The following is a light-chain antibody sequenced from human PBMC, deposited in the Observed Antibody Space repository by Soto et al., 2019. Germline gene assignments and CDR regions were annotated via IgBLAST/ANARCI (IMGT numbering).Light chain of an antibody. CDR3: GSYTSSSTLI. CDR1: SSDIGGYDY. V-gene: IGLV2-14*01. CDR2: DVS. J-gene: IGLJ2*01. Sequence: QSVLTQSASVSGSPGQSITISCAGTSSDIGGYDYVSWYQQHPGKAPKLMIYDVSNRPSGVSNRFSGSKSGNTASLTISGLQAEDEADYYCGSYTSSSTLIFGGGTKLTVL.